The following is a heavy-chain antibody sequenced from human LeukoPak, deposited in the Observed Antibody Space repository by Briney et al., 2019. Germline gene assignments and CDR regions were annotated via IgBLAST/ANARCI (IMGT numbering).Heavy chain of an antibody. Sequence: PSETLSLTXTVSGGSISSGSYYWSWIRQPAGKGLEWIGRIYTSGSTNYNPSLKSRVTISVDTSKNQFSLKLSSVTAADTAVYYCARDPLPDCSSTSCYTIWGQGTLVTVSS. D-gene: IGHD2-2*02. CDR1: GGSISSGSYY. CDR2: IYTSGST. V-gene: IGHV4-61*02. CDR3: ARDPLPDCSSTSCYTI. J-gene: IGHJ4*02.